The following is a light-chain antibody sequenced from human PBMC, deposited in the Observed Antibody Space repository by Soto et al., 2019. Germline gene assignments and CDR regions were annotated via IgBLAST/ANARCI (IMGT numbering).Light chain of an antibody. J-gene: IGKJ4*01. V-gene: IGKV3-20*01. Sequence: IVLTQSPGTLSLSPGERATLSCRASQSVSSSYLAWYQQKPGQAPRLLIYGESSRATGIPARFSGSGSGTDLTLTISRLEPEDFAVYYCQKCGSSPLTCGGGTKVDIK. CDR1: QSVSSSY. CDR3: QKCGSSPLT. CDR2: GES.